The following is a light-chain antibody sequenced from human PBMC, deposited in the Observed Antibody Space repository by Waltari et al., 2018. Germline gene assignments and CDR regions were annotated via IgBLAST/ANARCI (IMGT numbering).Light chain of an antibody. V-gene: IGKV1-5*01. CDR3: QQYNSDSHS. J-gene: IGKJ2*01. Sequence: DIQMTQSPSTLSASVGDTVTITCRASQSISTSLAWHQQKPGKAPKLLMYDASTLTSGVPSRFSGSGSGTEFTLTITSLQPDDFATYYCQQYNSDSHSFGQGTRLEIK. CDR2: DAS. CDR1: QSISTS.